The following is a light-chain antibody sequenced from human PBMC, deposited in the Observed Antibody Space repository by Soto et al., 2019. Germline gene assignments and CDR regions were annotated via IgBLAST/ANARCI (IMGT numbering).Light chain of an antibody. V-gene: IGKV1-39*01. J-gene: IGKJ3*01. Sequence: DIQMTQSPSSLSASVGDRVTITCRASQSISTFLNWYQQKPGKAPKLLIYATSSLQRGVPSRFSGSGYETDFTLTISSLQPEEFATYFFQQTYSTPLFAFGPGTKVDIK. CDR2: ATS. CDR3: QQTYSTPLFA. CDR1: QSISTF.